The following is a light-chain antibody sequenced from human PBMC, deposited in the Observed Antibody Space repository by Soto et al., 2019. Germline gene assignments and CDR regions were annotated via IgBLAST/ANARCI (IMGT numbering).Light chain of an antibody. CDR3: QQLNSYLLT. V-gene: IGKV1-9*01. J-gene: IGKJ4*01. CDR1: QGISSY. CDR2: AAS. Sequence: IQLTQSPSSLSASLGDRVTITCRASQGISSYLAWYQQKPGKAPKLLIYAASTLQSGVPSRFSGSGSGTDFTRTISSLQPEDFATYYCQQLNSYLLTFGGGTKVEIK.